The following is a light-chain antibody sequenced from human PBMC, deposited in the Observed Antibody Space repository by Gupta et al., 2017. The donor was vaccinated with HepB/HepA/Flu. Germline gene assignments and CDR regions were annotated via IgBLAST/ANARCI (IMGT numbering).Light chain of an antibody. CDR2: AAS. J-gene: IGKJ2*01. Sequence: DIQMTQSPSSLSASVGDRVTITCRASQSISSYLNWYQQKPGKAPKLLIYAASRVQSGVPSRFSGSGSGTDFTLTISSLQPEDFATYYCQHRDSTPYTFGQGTKLDIK. CDR1: QSISSY. V-gene: IGKV1-39*01. CDR3: QHRDSTPYT.